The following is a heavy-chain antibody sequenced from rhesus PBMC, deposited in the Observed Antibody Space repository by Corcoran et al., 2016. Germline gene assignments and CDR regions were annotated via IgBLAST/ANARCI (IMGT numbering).Heavy chain of an antibody. CDR2: IIPLVSIT. Sequence: QVQLVQSGAEVKKPGASVKVSCKASGFTSASSAISWVRKAPGHGLECMGVIIPLVSITNYAEKFQGRVTITADTSTSTAYMERSRLRSEDTAVDDCARVYYNFWSGLEFWGQGALVTVSS. CDR3: ARVYYNFWSGLEF. D-gene: IGHD3-3*01. CDR1: GFTSASSA. V-gene: IGHV1-198*02. J-gene: IGHJ1*01.